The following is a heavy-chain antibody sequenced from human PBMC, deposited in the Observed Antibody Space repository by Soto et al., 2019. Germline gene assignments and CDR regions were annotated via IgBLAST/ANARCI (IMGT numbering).Heavy chain of an antibody. Sequence: SETLSLTCAVSGGSISSSNWWRWVRQPPGKGLGWIGEIYHSGSTNYNPSLKSRITISVDKSNNQFSLKLSSVTAADTAVYYCARRPGYWFDPWGQGTLVTVSS. CDR1: GGSISSSNW. CDR3: ARRPGYWFDP. V-gene: IGHV4-4*02. D-gene: IGHD3-10*01. CDR2: IYHSGST. J-gene: IGHJ5*02.